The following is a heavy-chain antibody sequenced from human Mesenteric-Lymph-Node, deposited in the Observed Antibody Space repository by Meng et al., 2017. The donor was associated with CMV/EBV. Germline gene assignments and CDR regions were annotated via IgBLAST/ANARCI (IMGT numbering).Heavy chain of an antibody. CDR3: ARERVAAANYYYGMDV. CDR1: GGSFSNYY. V-gene: IGHV4-59*01. D-gene: IGHD6-13*01. CDR2: IYYSGST. J-gene: IGHJ6*02. Sequence: SETLSLTCGVYGGSFSNYYWTWIRQPPGKGLEWIGYIYYSGSTNYNPSLKSRVTISVDTSKNQFSLKLSSVTAADTAVYYCARERVAAANYYYGMDVWGQGTTVTVSS.